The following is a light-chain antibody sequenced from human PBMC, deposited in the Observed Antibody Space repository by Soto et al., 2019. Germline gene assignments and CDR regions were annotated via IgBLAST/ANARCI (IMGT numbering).Light chain of an antibody. CDR1: QSISTY. J-gene: IGKJ4*01. V-gene: IGKV1-39*01. Sequence: DIRLTQSPSSLSASVGDTVTITCRASQSISTYLNWWQHKPGTAPRLLISSASNLHTGVPSRFSRSGSGRPFTLTIRSLQPEDSATYFCAQNFNLSLTFGAGTQVEIX. CDR3: AQNFNLSLT. CDR2: SAS.